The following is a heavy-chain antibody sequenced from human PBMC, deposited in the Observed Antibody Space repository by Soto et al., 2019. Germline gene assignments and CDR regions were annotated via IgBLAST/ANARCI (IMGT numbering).Heavy chain of an antibody. J-gene: IGHJ4*02. Sequence: PGGSLRLSCAASRFTFSSYAMHWVRQDPGKGLEWVAVISYDGRQKHYVDSVKGRFSISRDESDNTLYLQMNSLRPEDTAVYYCAKDGYFDTYYFDHWGQGTLVTVSS. V-gene: IGHV3-30*04. CDR3: AKDGYFDTYYFDH. D-gene: IGHD3-9*01. CDR2: ISYDGRQK. CDR1: RFTFSSYA.